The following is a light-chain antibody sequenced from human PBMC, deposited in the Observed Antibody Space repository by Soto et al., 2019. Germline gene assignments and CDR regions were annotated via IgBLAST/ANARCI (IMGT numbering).Light chain of an antibody. V-gene: IGKV1-5*03. CDR2: KAS. CDR3: QQYNSWA. Sequence: DVQMTQSPSTLSASVGDRVTITCRASQTIGSLLAWYQQKPGKAPNLLIYKASSLESGVPSRFSGSGFGTEFTLTITGMQPDDFATYYCQQYNSWAFGQGTKVEI. J-gene: IGKJ1*01. CDR1: QTIGSL.